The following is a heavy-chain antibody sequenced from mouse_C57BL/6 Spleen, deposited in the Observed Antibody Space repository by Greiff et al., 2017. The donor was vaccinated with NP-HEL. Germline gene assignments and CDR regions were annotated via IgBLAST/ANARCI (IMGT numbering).Heavy chain of an antibody. CDR3: ARALYYGSSPPRGYFDV. Sequence: VQLQQSGAELVRPGASVKLSCKASGYTFTDYYINWVKQRPGQGLEWIARIYPGSGNTYYNEKFKGKATLTAEKSSSTAYMQLSSLTSEDSAVYFCARALYYGSSPPRGYFDVWGTGTTVTVSS. V-gene: IGHV1-76*01. CDR2: IYPGSGNT. J-gene: IGHJ1*03. D-gene: IGHD1-1*01. CDR1: GYTFTDYY.